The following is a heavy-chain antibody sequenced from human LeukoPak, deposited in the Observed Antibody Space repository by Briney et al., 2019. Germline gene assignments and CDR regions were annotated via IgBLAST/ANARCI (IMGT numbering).Heavy chain of an antibody. J-gene: IGHJ4*02. CDR1: GDSISSYH. Sequence: SETLSLTCTVSGDSISSYHWSWIRQPPGRGLEWIGHIYYGGSTNYNPSLKSRVTISVDTSKNQFSLKLSSVTAADTAVYYCARGAGYSSGPLDYWGQGTLVTVSS. CDR3: ARGAGYSSGPLDY. D-gene: IGHD6-19*01. V-gene: IGHV4-59*08. CDR2: IYYGGST.